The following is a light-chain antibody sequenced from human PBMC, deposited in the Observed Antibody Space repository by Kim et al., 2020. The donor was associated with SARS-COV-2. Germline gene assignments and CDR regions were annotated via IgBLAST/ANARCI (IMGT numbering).Light chain of an antibody. J-gene: IGLJ2*01. CDR1: RSDIGSYNF. CDR3: SSYTSGTTLVI. CDR2: AVS. Sequence: QSITISCTGTRSDIGSYNFVSWYQQRPGKAPKLMIYAVSNRPSGVSDRYSGSKSGNTASLTISGLQADDEADYYCSSYTSGTTLVIFGGGTQLTVL. V-gene: IGLV2-14*03.